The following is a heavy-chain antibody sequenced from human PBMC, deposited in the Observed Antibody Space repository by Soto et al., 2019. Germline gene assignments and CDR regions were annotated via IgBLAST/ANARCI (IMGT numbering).Heavy chain of an antibody. CDR2: ISHDGSTT. J-gene: IGHJ4*02. V-gene: IGHV3-30*18. CDR1: GFTFSNYV. CDR3: AKESKIQRWLHYFDY. Sequence: GGSLRLSCAASGFTFSNYVMHWVRQAPGKGLEWLAVISHDGSTTYYSGSVQGRFTISRDKTKNTLYLQMNSLRAEDTAVFYCAKESKIQRWLHYFDYWGQGTLVTVSS. D-gene: IGHD5-18*01.